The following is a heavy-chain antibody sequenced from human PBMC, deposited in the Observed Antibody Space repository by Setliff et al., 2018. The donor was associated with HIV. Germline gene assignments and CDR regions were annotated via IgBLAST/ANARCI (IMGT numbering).Heavy chain of an antibody. D-gene: IGHD6-13*01. V-gene: IGHV4-61*09. CDR1: GGSINSDSYY. Sequence: SETLSLTCTVFGGSINSDSYYWTWIRQPAGKGLEWIGHIHTSGSTNYNPSLKSRVTISIDTSKNQFSLKLRPATATDTALYYCARVSSSYYFLGAFDSWGQGTLVTVS. J-gene: IGHJ4*02. CDR2: IHTSGST. CDR3: ARVSSSYYFLGAFDS.